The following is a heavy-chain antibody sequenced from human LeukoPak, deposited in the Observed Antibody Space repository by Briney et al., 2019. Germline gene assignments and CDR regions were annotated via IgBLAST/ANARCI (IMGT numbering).Heavy chain of an antibody. J-gene: IGHJ4*02. CDR2: IYHSGST. CDR3: ARGRDPTTEYYFDY. Sequence: SETLSLTCAVSGGSISSSNWWSWVRQPPGKGLEWIGEIYHSGSTNYNPSLKSRVAISVDKSKNQFSLKLSSVTAADTAVYYCARGRDPTTEYYFDYWGQGTLVTVSS. D-gene: IGHD4-17*01. CDR1: GGSISSSNW. V-gene: IGHV4-4*02.